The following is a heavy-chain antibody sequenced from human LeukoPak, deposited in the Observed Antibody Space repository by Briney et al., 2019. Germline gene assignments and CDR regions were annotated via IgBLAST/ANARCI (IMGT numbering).Heavy chain of an antibody. D-gene: IGHD3-16*01. CDR3: AKNTAPLGGAFDI. Sequence: PGGSLRLSCAASGFTFSSYGMHWVRQAPGKGLEWVAVISYDGSNKYYADSVKGRFTISRDNSKNTLFLQMNSLRAEDTALYYCAKNTAPLGGAFDIWGQGTMVTVSS. CDR1: GFTFSSYG. CDR2: ISYDGSNK. J-gene: IGHJ3*02. V-gene: IGHV3-30*18.